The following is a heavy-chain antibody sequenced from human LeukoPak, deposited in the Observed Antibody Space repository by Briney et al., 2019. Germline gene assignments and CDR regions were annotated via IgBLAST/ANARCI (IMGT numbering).Heavy chain of an antibody. CDR2: IYYSGST. J-gene: IGHJ4*02. V-gene: IGHV4-39*07. CDR1: GGSISSSSYY. CDR3: ARVLWDTAMVSLDY. D-gene: IGHD5-18*01. Sequence: SETLSLTCTVSGGSISSSSYYWGWIRQPPGKGLEWIGSIYYSGSTYYNPSLKSRVTISVDTSKNQFSLKLSSVTAADTAVYYCARVLWDTAMVSLDYWGQGTLVTVSS.